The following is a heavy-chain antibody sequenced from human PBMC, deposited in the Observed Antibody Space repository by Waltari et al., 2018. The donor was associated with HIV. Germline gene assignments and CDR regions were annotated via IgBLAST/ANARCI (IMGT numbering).Heavy chain of an antibody. D-gene: IGHD3-22*01. J-gene: IGHJ4*02. CDR2: ISGYNGDT. CDR1: GYNFTNYG. Sequence: QVHLVQSGAELRKPGASVTVSCKASGYNFTNYGITWVRQAPGHGLEWMGWISGYNGDTKYAQKVRGRVTMTTDTSTSTAYLEMGSLRFDDTAVYYCARDHYYGSSGYYSDYWGQGTLVTVSS. V-gene: IGHV1-18*01. CDR3: ARDHYYGSSGYYSDY.